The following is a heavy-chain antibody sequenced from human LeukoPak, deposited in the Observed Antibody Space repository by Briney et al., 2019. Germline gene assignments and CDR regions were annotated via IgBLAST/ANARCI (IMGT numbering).Heavy chain of an antibody. CDR1: GFTFSSYA. Sequence: PGGSLRLSCAASGFTFSSYAMSWVRQAPGKGPEWVSAISGSGGSTYFADSVKGRFTISRDNSKNTLYLQMNSLRAEDTAVYYCAKTGGYQLLSAYYYYYGMDVWGQGTTVTVSS. CDR3: AKTGGYQLLSAYYYYYGMDV. CDR2: ISGSGGST. J-gene: IGHJ6*02. D-gene: IGHD2-2*01. V-gene: IGHV3-23*01.